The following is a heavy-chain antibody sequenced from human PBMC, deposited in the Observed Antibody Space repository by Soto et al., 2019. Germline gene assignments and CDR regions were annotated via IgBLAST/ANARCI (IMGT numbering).Heavy chain of an antibody. J-gene: IGHJ6*02. CDR3: ARDRDGGWFHMDV. D-gene: IGHD6-19*01. Sequence: QVQLVESGGGVVQPGRSVRLSCVGSGFLFSHYGMHWVRQAPGKGLEWVAVIWSDGNRESYADSVKGRFAISRDNSKDTLYLQMNNLRADDTAVYFCARDRDGGWFHMDVWGQGTTVAVS. V-gene: IGHV3-33*01. CDR2: IWSDGNRE. CDR1: GFLFSHYG.